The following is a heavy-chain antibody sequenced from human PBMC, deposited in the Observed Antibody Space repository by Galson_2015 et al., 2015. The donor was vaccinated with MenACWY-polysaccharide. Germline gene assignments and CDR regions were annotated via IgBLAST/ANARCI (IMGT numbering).Heavy chain of an antibody. CDR1: GFSLSTSGMC. CDR2: IDWDDDK. D-gene: IGHD6-13*01. CDR3: ARTLSISSSSWYAVGYYYYYYMDV. V-gene: IGHV2-70*01. Sequence: PALVKPPQTLTLACTFSGFSLSTSGMCVSWIRQPPGKALEWLALIDWDDDKYYSTSLKTRLTISKDTSKNQVVLTMTNMDPVDTATYYCARTLSISSSSWYAVGYYYYYYMDVWGKGTTVTVSS. J-gene: IGHJ6*03.